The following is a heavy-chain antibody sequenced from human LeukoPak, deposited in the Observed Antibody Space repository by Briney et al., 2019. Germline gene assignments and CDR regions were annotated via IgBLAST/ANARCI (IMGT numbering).Heavy chain of an antibody. V-gene: IGHV3-23*01. J-gene: IGHJ4*02. CDR1: GFTFSSYA. CDR2: ISGSGGST. Sequence: PGGSLRLSCAASGFTFSSYAMSWVRQAPGKGLEWVSTISGSGGSTYYADSVKGRFTISRDNSKNTLYLQMNSLRAEDTAVYYCVGQLGNSGHTGWGQGTLVTVSS. CDR3: VGQLGNSGHTG. D-gene: IGHD5-12*01.